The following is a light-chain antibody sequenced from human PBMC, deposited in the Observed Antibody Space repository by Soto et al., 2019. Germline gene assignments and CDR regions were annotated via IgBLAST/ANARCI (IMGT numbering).Light chain of an antibody. CDR3: QQSISAPLT. CDR1: QSISSY. J-gene: IGKJ4*01. V-gene: IGKV1-39*01. Sequence: DIQMTQSPSSLSASVGDRVTITCRASQSISSYLNWYQQKPGKAPKLLIYAASSLQSGVPSRFSGCGSGTDCTLTIAGLQPEDSASYFCQQSISAPLTFGGGTKVEIK. CDR2: AAS.